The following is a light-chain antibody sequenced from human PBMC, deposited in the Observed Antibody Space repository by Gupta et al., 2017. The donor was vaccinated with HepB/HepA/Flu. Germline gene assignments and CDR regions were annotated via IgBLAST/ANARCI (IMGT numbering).Light chain of an antibody. J-gene: IGLJ2*01. V-gene: IGLV2-14*01. CDR1: SSDVGGYNY. CDR3: SSYTSSSTVV. CDR2: DVS. Sequence: QSALPQPASVSGSPGQSITISCTGTSSDVGGYNYVSWYQQHPGKAPKLMIYDVSNRPSGVSNRFSGSKAGNTASLTISGLKAEDEADYYCSSYTSSSTVVFGGGTKLTVL.